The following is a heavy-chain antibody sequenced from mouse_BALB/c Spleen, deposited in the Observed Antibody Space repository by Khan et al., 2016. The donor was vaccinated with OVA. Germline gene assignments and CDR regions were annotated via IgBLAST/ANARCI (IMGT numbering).Heavy chain of an antibody. J-gene: IGHJ4*01. D-gene: IGHD2-3*01. CDR2: IDPANGNT. CDR1: GFNIKDTY. Sequence: VQLQQSGAELVKPGASVKLSCTASGFNIKDTYMHWVKQRPEQGLEWIGRIDPANGNTQYDPKFQGKATIKADTSSNTAYLQLSSLTSEDTAVYYCALRGDIYDTYYGYAMDYWGQGTSVTVSS. CDR3: ALRGDIYDTYYGYAMDY. V-gene: IGHV14-3*02.